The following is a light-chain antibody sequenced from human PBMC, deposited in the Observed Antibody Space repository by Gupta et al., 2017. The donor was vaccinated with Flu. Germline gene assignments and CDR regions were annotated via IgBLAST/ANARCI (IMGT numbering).Light chain of an antibody. V-gene: IGLV10-54*04. J-gene: IGLJ2*01. CDR2: RNN. CDR1: SNNVGNQG. Sequence: TATLTGTGNSNNVGNQGAAWLQQHQGHPPKLLSYRNNSRPSGISERFSASRSGNIASLTITGLQPEDEADYYCSAWDNSLSTRVFGGGTKLTVL. CDR3: SAWDNSLSTRV.